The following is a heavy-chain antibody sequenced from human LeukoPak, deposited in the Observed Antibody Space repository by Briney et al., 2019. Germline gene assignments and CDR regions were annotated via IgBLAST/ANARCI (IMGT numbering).Heavy chain of an antibody. V-gene: IGHV4-34*01. CDR1: GGSFSGYY. CDR2: INHSGST. CDR3: ARTMVPRPDY. D-gene: IGHD4/OR15-4a*01. Sequence: PSESLSLTCAVYGGSFSGYYWSWIRQPPGKGLEWIGEINHSGSTNYNPSLKSRVTISVDTSKNQFSLKLSSVTAADTAVYYCARTMVPRPDYWSQGTLVTVSS. J-gene: IGHJ4*02.